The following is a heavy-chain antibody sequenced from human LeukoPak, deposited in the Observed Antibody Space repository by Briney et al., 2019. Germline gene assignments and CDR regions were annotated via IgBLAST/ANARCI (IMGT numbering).Heavy chain of an antibody. V-gene: IGHV3-48*03. CDR1: GFTFSSYE. J-gene: IGHJ6*03. D-gene: IGHD6-13*01. CDR3: AKDATAVPGTVYMDV. CDR2: ISISGTTI. Sequence: GGSLRLSCAASGFTFSSYEMNWVRQAPGKGLEWVSYISISGTTIHYADSVKGRFTISRDNAKNSVYLQMTSLRAEDTALYYYAKDATAVPGTVYMDVWGKGTTVTISS.